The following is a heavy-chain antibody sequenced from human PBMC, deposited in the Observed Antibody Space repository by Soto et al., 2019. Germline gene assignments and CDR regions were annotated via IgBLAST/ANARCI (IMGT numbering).Heavy chain of an antibody. D-gene: IGHD2-15*01. V-gene: IGHV3-7*03. Sequence: PGGSLRLSCAASGFTVSSNYMSWVRQAPGKGLEWVAIIKEDGSLQYYVDSVRGRFTISRDNAKSSLYLQMNSLRVEDTAVYYCARDNGWSSYDYWGQGTLVTVSS. CDR2: IKEDGSLQ. J-gene: IGHJ4*02. CDR3: ARDNGWSSYDY. CDR1: GFTVSSNY.